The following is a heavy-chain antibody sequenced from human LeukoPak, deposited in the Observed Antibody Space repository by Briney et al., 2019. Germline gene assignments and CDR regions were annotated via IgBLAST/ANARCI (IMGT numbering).Heavy chain of an antibody. D-gene: IGHD1-7*01. Sequence: GGSLRLSCAASGFTFSSYSMNWVRQAPGKGLEWVSSISSSSSYIYYADSVKGRFTISSDNAKNSLYLQMNRLRAEDTAVYYCAREWPQAGTTYEWGQGTLVTVSS. CDR3: AREWPQAGTTYE. CDR1: GFTFSSYS. V-gene: IGHV3-21*01. CDR2: ISSSSSYI. J-gene: IGHJ4*02.